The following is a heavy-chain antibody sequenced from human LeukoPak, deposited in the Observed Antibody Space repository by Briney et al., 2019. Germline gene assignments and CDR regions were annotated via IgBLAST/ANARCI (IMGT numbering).Heavy chain of an antibody. CDR3: AKKMGFSGSYSFDY. CDR1: GFTFSSYA. CDR2: ISGSGGST. D-gene: IGHD3-22*01. Sequence: GGSLRLSCAASGFTFSSYAMSWVRQAPGKGLEWVSVISGSGGSTYYADSVKGRFTISRDNSKNTLYLQMNSLRAEDTAVYYCAKKMGFSGSYSFDYWGQGTLVTVSS. J-gene: IGHJ4*02. V-gene: IGHV3-23*01.